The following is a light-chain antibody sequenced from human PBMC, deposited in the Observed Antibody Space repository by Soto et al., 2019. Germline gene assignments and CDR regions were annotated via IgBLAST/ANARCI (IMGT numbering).Light chain of an antibody. CDR3: QQYFEWPPMT. J-gene: IGKJ1*01. Sequence: EVVMTQSPATLSVSPGERATLSCRASETVATNLAWYQQKPGQAPRLLISGASTRAAGISDRFRGSGSGTEFTLTISSLRSEDSAIYYCQQYFEWPPMTFEQGTEVEI. CDR1: ETVATN. CDR2: GAS. V-gene: IGKV3-15*01.